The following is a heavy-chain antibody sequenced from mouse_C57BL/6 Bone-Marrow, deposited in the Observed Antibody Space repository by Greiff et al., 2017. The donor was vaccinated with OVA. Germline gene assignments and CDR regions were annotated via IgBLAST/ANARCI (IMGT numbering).Heavy chain of an antibody. CDR2: IYPGSGNT. D-gene: IGHD4-1*01. J-gene: IGHJ1*03. V-gene: IGHV1-76*01. CDR1: GYTFTDYY. Sequence: QVQLKQSGAELVRPGASVKLSCKASGYTFTDYYINWVKQRPGQGLEWIARIYPGSGNTYYNEKFKGKATLTAEKSSSTAYMQLSSLTSEDSAVYFCARGTGSFDVWGTGTTVTVSS. CDR3: ARGTGSFDV.